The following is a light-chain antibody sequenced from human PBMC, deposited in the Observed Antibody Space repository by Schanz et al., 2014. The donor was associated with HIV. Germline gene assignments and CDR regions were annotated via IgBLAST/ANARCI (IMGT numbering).Light chain of an antibody. CDR2: DVT. V-gene: IGLV2-14*03. J-gene: IGLJ3*02. CDR1: SSDVGGYDY. Sequence: QSALTQPASVSGSPGQSITISCTGDSSDVGGYDYVSWYQQHPGKAPKLIIYDVTDRPSGVSQRFSGSKSGNTASLTISGLQAEDEADYYCCSYTSSSTWVFGGGTKLTVL. CDR3: CSYTSSSTWV.